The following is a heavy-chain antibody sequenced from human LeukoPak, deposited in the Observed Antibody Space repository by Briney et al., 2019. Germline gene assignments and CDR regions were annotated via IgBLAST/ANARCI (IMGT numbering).Heavy chain of an antibody. D-gene: IGHD3-22*01. V-gene: IGHV3-23*01. CDR1: GITFSSYG. CDR2: INSTGGTT. J-gene: IGHJ4*02. Sequence: GGSLRLSCAASGITFSSYGMSWVRQAPGKGLEWVSRINSTGGTTYYADSVKGRFTISRDNSKKTLYLQMNSLRAEDTAVYYCAKDDDSSVYYYPDYWGQGSLVTVSS. CDR3: AKDDDSSVYYYPDY.